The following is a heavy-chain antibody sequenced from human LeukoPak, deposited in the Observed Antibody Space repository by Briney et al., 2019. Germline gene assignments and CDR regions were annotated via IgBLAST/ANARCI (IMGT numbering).Heavy chain of an antibody. CDR3: ARRYYYNLGSFPFDF. Sequence: SETLSLTCAVSGGPFSGYSWSWIRQSSGKGPEWIGEIHNSGTTNYNPSLNSRVTISEDTSKNQFYLNLSSVTAADTAVYYCARRYYYNLGSFPFDFWGQGTLVTVSS. D-gene: IGHD3-10*01. V-gene: IGHV4-34*01. J-gene: IGHJ4*02. CDR1: GGPFSGYS. CDR2: IHNSGTT.